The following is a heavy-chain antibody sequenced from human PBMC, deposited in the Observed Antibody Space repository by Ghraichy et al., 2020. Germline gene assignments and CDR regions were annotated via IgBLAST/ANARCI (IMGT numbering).Heavy chain of an antibody. CDR2: INHSGST. J-gene: IGHJ4*02. V-gene: IGHV4-34*01. CDR3: AIIPYRRNFDY. Sequence: ESLNISCAVYGGSFSGYYWSWIRQPPGKGLEWIGEINHSGSTNYNPSLKSRVTISVDTSKNQFSLKLSSVTAADTAVYYCAIIPYRRNFDYWGQGTLVTVSS. CDR1: GGSFSGYY.